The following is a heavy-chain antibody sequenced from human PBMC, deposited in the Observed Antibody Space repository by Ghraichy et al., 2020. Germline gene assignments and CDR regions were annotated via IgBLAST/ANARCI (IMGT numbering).Heavy chain of an antibody. J-gene: IGHJ3*02. CDR1: GGSISSYY. CDR3: ATSSSGRMLGAFDI. CDR2: IYTSGST. V-gene: IGHV4-4*07. D-gene: IGHD2-15*01. Sequence: ESLNISCTVSGGSISSYYWSWIRQPAGKGLEWIGRIYTSGSTNYNPSLKSRVTMSVDTSKNQFSLKLSSVTAADTAVYYCATSSSGRMLGAFDIWGQGTMVTVSS.